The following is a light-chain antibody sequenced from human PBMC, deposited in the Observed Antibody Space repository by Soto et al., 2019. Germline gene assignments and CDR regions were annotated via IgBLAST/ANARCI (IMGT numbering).Light chain of an antibody. V-gene: IGKV1-5*01. J-gene: IGKJ3*01. CDR1: QSISSY. Sequence: DIQMTQSPSSLSASVGDRVTITRRASQSISSYLNWYQQTQGKAPKLLIYDASSLQSGVPSRFRGSGSGTECTLTLSRLQPDDFSTYYCQQYNNYSPAFGPGTKVD. CDR3: QQYNNYSPA. CDR2: DAS.